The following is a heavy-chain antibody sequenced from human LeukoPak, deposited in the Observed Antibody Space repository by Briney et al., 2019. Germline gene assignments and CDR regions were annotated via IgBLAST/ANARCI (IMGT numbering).Heavy chain of an antibody. CDR2: ISPNSGDT. CDR1: GYTFTGYL. D-gene: IGHD4-17*01. Sequence: ASVKVSCKASGYTFTGYLMHWVRQALGQGLEWMGWISPNSGDTKYAQKFQGRLTMTRDTSISTAYMEVSRLRSDDTAVYYCVRGLTTVATWLYLWGRGTLVTVSS. V-gene: IGHV1-2*02. J-gene: IGHJ2*01. CDR3: VRGLTTVATWLYL.